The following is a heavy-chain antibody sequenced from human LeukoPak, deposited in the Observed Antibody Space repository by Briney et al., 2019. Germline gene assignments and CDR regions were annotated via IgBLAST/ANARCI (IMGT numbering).Heavy chain of an antibody. J-gene: IGHJ4*02. D-gene: IGHD1-26*01. Sequence: PGGSLRLSWAASGFTFSSYAMSWVRQAPEKGLEWVSAISGSGGSTYYADSVKGRFTISRDNSKNTLYLQMNSLRAEDTAVYYCAKPYYGGSYYFYWGQGTLVTVSS. CDR3: AKPYYGGSYYFY. CDR1: GFTFSSYA. V-gene: IGHV3-23*01. CDR2: ISGSGGST.